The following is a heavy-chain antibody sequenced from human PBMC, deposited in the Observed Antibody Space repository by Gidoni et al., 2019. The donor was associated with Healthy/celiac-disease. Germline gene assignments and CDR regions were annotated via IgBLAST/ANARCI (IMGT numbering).Heavy chain of an antibody. CDR1: GFTFSSYS. CDR3: ARGPYMITFGGVVDY. Sequence: EVQLVESGGGLVQPGGPLRPPCAASGFTFSSYSMNWVRQAPGKGLEWVSYISSSGSTIYYADSVKGRFTISRDNAKNSLYLQMNSLRAEDTAVYYCARGPYMITFGGVVDYWGQGTLVTVSS. J-gene: IGHJ4*02. D-gene: IGHD3-16*01. V-gene: IGHV3-48*01. CDR2: ISSSGSTI.